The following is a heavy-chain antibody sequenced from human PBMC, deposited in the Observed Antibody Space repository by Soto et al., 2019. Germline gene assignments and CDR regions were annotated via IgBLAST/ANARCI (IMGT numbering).Heavy chain of an antibody. D-gene: IGHD1-1*01. V-gene: IGHV1-8*01. CDR3: ARRAETNGWNGFGADKYYFDF. J-gene: IGHJ4*02. CDR1: GYTLTSYD. Sequence: SGKVSCKASGYTLTSYDIYWVRQATGQGLEWMGWMNPNTGNSAYAHKFQGRVTMTSDTSISTAHMELSSLRSEDTAVYYCARRAETNGWNGFGADKYYFDFWGQGTLVTVSS. CDR2: MNPNTGNS.